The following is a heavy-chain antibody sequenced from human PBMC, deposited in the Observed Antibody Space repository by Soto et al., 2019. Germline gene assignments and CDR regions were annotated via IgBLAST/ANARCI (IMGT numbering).Heavy chain of an antibody. CDR1: GFVFKMYC. D-gene: IGHD3-10*01. CDR2: IYNDGTYS. J-gene: IGHJ4*02. CDR3: TRVPRPISTGTGAY. Sequence: PGGSLRLSCAASGFVFKMYCLHWVRQSPGKGLVWVSRIYNDGTYSDYADSVRGRFTISRDNVNDTLYLQMNNLRAEDSGLYYCTRVPRPISTGTGAYWGQGTQVTVSS. V-gene: IGHV3-74*01.